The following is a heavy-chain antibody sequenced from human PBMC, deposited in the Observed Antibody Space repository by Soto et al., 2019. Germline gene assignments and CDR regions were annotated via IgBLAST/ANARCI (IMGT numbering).Heavy chain of an antibody. V-gene: IGHV4-59*01. CDR3: ASRAGAAFDI. J-gene: IGHJ3*02. CDR2: IYYSGST. Sequence: SETLSLTCTVSGGSISSYSWSWIRQAPGKGLEWIGYIYYSGSTNYNPSLKSRVTISLDTSKNQFSLKLSSVTAADTAAYYCASRAGAAFDIWGQGKMVTVSS. CDR1: GGSISSYS.